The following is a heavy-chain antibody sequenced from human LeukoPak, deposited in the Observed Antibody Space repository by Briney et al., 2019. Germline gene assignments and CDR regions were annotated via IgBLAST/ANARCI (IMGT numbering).Heavy chain of an antibody. D-gene: IGHD3-16*01. Sequence: GESLKISCSGSGYNFNKYWIGWVRQMPGKGLEWMAIFYPGDSDTRYNPSFQGQVTFSADKSINTAYLQWSSLKASDTAMYFCARRNLGGGASDIWGQGTMVTVSS. CDR1: GYNFNKYW. J-gene: IGHJ3*02. CDR2: FYPGDSDT. V-gene: IGHV5-51*01. CDR3: ARRNLGGGASDI.